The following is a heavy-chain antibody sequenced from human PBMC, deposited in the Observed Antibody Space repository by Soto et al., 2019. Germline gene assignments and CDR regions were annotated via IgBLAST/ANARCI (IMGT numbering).Heavy chain of an antibody. D-gene: IGHD2-8*02. CDR1: GGSISSSSYY. J-gene: IGHJ4*02. CDR2: IYYSGST. CDR3: ARDKITGLFDY. V-gene: IGHV4-39*02. Sequence: TLSLTCTVSGGSISSSSYYWGWIRQPPGKGLEWIGSIYYSGSTYYNPSLKSRVTISVDTSKNQFSLKLSSVTAADTAVYYCARDKITGLFDYWGQGTLVTVSS.